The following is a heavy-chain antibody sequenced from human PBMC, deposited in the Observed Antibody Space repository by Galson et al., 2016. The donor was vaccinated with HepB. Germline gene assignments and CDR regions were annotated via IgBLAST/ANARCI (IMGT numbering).Heavy chain of an antibody. Sequence: YYWGWIRQPPGKGLEFIGSIYYSGRTYYNPSLKSRVTMSVDTSKTQISLKLTSVTAADTAVYYCATPGPTATWGYYYFGYRGQGTLVTVSS. CDR1: YY. D-gene: IGHD1-1*01. CDR2: IYYSGRT. V-gene: IGHV4-39*01. J-gene: IGHJ4*02. CDR3: ATPGPTATWGYYYFGY.